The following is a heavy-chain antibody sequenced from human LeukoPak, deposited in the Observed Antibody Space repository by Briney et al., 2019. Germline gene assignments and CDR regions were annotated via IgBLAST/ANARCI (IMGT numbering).Heavy chain of an antibody. CDR2: ISYDGSNK. J-gene: IGHJ4*02. Sequence: GGSLRLSCAASGFTFSSYAMHWVRQAPGKGLEWVAVISYDGSNKYYADSVKGRFTISRDNSKNTLYLQMNSLRAEDTAVYYCARDGGYYYDSSGYYGDYWGQGTLVTVSS. CDR3: ARDGGYYYDSSGYYGDY. V-gene: IGHV3-30*04. CDR1: GFTFSSYA. D-gene: IGHD3-22*01.